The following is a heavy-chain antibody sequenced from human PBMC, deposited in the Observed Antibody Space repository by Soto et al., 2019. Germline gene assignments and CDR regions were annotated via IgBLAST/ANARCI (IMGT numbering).Heavy chain of an antibody. CDR3: AKGGATSFGL. CDR1: GDSVSSGSYY. D-gene: IGHD3-16*01. J-gene: IGHJ2*01. CDR2: MYYSGST. V-gene: IGHV4-61*01. Sequence: SETLSLTCTVSGDSVSSGSYYWNWIRQPPGKGLEWIEYMYYSGSTNYNPSFKSRVSISVDTSKNQFSLKLTSVTAADTAVYYCAKGGATSFGLWGRGTLV.